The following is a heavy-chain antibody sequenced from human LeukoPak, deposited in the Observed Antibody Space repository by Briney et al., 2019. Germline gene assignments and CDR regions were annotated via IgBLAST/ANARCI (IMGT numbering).Heavy chain of an antibody. D-gene: IGHD1-14*01. V-gene: IGHV1-8*03. J-gene: IGHJ4*02. CDR3: ATSSEPFDY. CDR1: GGTFSSYA. CDR2: MNPNSGNT. Sequence: ASVKVSCKASGGTFSSYAINWVRQATGQGLEWMGWMNPNSGNTGYAQKFQGRVTITRNTSISTAYMELSSLRSEDTAVYYCATSSEPFDYWGQGTLVTVSS.